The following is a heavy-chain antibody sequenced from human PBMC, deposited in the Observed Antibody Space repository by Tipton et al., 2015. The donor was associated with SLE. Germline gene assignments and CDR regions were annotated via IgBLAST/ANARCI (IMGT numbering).Heavy chain of an antibody. CDR2: IYTSGST. CDR3: TEGGWLGDAFDI. J-gene: IGHJ3*02. V-gene: IGHV4-61*09. Sequence: TLSLTCTVSGGSISSGSYYWSWIRQPAGKGLEWIGHIYTSGSTNYNPSLKSRVTISVDTSKNQFSLKLSSVTAADTAVYYCTEGGWLGDAFDIWGQGTMVTVSS. CDR1: GGSISSGSYY. D-gene: IGHD6-19*01.